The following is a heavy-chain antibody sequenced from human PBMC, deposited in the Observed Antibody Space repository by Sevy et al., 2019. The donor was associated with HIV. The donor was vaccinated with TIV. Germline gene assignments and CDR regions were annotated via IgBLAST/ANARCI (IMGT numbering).Heavy chain of an antibody. CDR1: GFTFSSYA. CDR2: ISGSGGST. J-gene: IGHJ6*03. CDR3: AKGPYDSSGYYPSAPYYYYYYMDV. V-gene: IGHV3-23*01. Sequence: GGSLRLSCAASGFTFSSYAMSWVRQAPGKGLEWVSAISGSGGSTYYADSVKGRFTISRDNSKNTLYLQMNSLRAEDRAVYYCAKGPYDSSGYYPSAPYYYYYYMDVWGKGTTVTVSS. D-gene: IGHD3-22*01.